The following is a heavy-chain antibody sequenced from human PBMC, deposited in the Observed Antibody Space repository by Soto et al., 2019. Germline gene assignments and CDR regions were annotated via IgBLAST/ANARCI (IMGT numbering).Heavy chain of an antibody. CDR1: GFTISSNY. CDR2: IYSGGST. D-gene: IGHD3-9*01. Sequence: PGGSLRLSCGASGFTISSNYLSWVRQAPGKGLEWVSVIYSGGSTYYADSVKGRFTISRDNSKNTLYLQMNSLRAEDTAVYYCASYCRSTSCFLTYYDILTGPAGAFDIWGQGTMVTVSS. V-gene: IGHV3-66*01. J-gene: IGHJ3*02. CDR3: ASYCRSTSCFLTYYDILTGPAGAFDI.